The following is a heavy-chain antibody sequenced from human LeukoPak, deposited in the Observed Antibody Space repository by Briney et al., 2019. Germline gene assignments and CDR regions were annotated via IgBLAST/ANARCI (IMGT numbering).Heavy chain of an antibody. V-gene: IGHV1-46*01. CDR1: GYTFTSYY. J-gene: IGHJ4*02. CDR3: ARGWYYYGSGSYYRGSDY. CDR2: INPSGGST. Sequence: ASVKVSFKASGYTFTSYYMHWVRQAPGQGLEWMGIINPSGGSTSYAQKFQGRVTMTRDTSTSTVYMELSSLRSEDTAVYYCARGWYYYGSGSYYRGSDYWGQGTLVTVSS. D-gene: IGHD3-10*01.